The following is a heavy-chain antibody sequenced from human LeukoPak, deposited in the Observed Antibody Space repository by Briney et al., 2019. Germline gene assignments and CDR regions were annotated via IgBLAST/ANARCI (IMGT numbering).Heavy chain of an antibody. V-gene: IGHV1-2*02. CDR1: GYTFTGYC. D-gene: IGHD6-13*01. CDR2: INPNSGGT. Sequence: ASVKVSCKASGYTFTGYCMHWVRQAPGQGLEWMGWINPNSGGTNYAQKFQGRVTMTRDTSISTAYMELSRLRSDDTAVYYCAGGGISSSWYSRYYYYYMDVWGKGTTVTISS. CDR3: AGGGISSSWYSRYYYYYMDV. J-gene: IGHJ6*03.